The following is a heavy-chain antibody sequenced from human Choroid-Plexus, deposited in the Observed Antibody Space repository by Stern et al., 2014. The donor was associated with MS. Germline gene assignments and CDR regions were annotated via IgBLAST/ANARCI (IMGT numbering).Heavy chain of an antibody. Sequence: VQLVESGGGVVQPGRPLRLSCVASGFTFGSCAMHWVRQAPGQGLEWVAGVSYDGSNKYYADSVKGRFTISRDNSQSTLYMQMSSLRPEDTAVYYCAKDRQYLTCFSGHWGQGSLVTVAS. D-gene: IGHD2/OR15-2a*01. CDR3: AKDRQYLTCFSGH. CDR2: VSYDGSNK. CDR1: GFTFGSCA. J-gene: IGHJ4*02. V-gene: IGHV3-30*18.